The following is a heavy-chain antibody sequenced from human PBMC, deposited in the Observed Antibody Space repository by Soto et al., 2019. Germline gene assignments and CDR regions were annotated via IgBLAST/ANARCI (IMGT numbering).Heavy chain of an antibody. V-gene: IGHV3-21*01. J-gene: IGHJ4*02. CDR2: ISSSSSYI. Sequence: EVQLVESGGGLVKPGGSLSLSCAASGFTFSSYSMNWVRQAPGKGMEWVSSISSSSSYIYYADSVKDRFTISRDNAKNSLYLPMNSLRAEDTAVYYCARDQTAYSYGYGLRYWGPGTLVTVSS. CDR3: ARDQTAYSYGYGLRY. D-gene: IGHD5-18*01. CDR1: GFTFSSYS.